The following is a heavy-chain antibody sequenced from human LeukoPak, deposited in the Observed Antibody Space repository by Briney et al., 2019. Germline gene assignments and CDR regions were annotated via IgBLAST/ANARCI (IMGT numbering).Heavy chain of an antibody. D-gene: IGHD1-26*01. Sequence: SGTLSLTCTVSGGPISSTSYYWGWIRQPPGKGLEWIGSIYYSGSTYYNPSLKSRVTISVDTSKNQFSLKLSSVTAADTAVYYCVRRGHGSGNLFDYWGQGTLVTVSS. CDR2: IYYSGST. J-gene: IGHJ4*02. CDR1: GGPISSTSYY. CDR3: VRRGHGSGNLFDY. V-gene: IGHV4-39*07.